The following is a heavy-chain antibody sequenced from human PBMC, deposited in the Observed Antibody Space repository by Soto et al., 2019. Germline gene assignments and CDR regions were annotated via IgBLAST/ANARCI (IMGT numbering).Heavy chain of an antibody. V-gene: IGHV3-9*01. Sequence: EVQLVESGGGLVQPGRSLRLSCAASGFTFDDYAMHWVRQAPGKGLEWVSGISWNSGSIGYADSVKGRFTISRDNAKNSLYLQMNSLRAEDTALYYCAKDNYGSGEIGYWGQGTRVTVSS. D-gene: IGHD3-10*01. CDR2: ISWNSGSI. J-gene: IGHJ4*02. CDR1: GFTFDDYA. CDR3: AKDNYGSGEIGY.